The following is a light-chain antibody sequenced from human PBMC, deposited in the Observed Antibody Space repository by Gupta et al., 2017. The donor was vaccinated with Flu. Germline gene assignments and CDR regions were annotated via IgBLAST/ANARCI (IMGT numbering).Light chain of an antibody. CDR3: RQDNSYPRT. CDR1: PGISNY. CDR2: APS. J-gene: IGKJ1*01. V-gene: IGKV1-16*01. Sequence: DIEMTHSPPTLSASVGDRVAMTCRSIPGISNYLAWFQQKPGKAPKSLIYAPSSVRSEVPSMFSDSGSVIDFTLTISSLQLEDLATYYFRQDNSYPRTFGQGTKLEIK.